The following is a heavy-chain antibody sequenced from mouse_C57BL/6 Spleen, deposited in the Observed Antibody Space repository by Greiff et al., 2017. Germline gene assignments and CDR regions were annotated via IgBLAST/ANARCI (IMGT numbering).Heavy chain of an antibody. V-gene: IGHV5-4*01. CDR1: GFTFSSYA. D-gene: IGHD2-1*01. J-gene: IGHJ4*01. Sequence: EVQGVESGGGLVKPGGSLKLSCAASGFTFSSYAMSWVSQTPEKRLEGVATISDGGSYTYYPDTVKSRFTISRDNAKNNLYLQMSHLKSEDPAMYYCARGSYYGKTSPYARDYWGQGTSGTVSS. CDR3: ARGSYYGKTSPYARDY. CDR2: ISDGGSYT.